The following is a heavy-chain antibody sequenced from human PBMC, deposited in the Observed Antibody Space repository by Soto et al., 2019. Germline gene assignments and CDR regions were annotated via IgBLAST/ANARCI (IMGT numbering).Heavy chain of an antibody. CDR3: ARDRSHEWELLVKYFDY. CDR2: VYYSGST. CDR1: GGSFSNSY. J-gene: IGHJ4*02. Sequence: AETLSLTCTVSGGSFSNSYWDWIRQPPGKGLEWVSYVYYSGSTNYDPSLDSRVTISGDNSKNQFSLKMTSVSGADTAVYYCARDRSHEWELLVKYFDYWGQGTLVTVSS. D-gene: IGHD1-26*01. V-gene: IGHV4-59*01.